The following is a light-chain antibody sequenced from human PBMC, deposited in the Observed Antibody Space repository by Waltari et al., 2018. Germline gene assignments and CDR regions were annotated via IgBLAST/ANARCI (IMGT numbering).Light chain of an antibody. Sequence: DIVMTQSPDSLAVSLGERATINCKSSQSVFYSSNNKNYLAWYQHKPGQPPKLLIHWASTRESGVPDRFSGSGSGTDFTLTISSLQAEDVAVYYCHQYHSPPYTFGQGTRLEIK. CDR3: HQYHSPPYT. V-gene: IGKV4-1*01. CDR1: QSVFYSSNNKNY. CDR2: WAS. J-gene: IGKJ2*01.